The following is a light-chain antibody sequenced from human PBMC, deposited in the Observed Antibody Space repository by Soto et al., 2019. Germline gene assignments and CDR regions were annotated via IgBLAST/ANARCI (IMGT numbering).Light chain of an antibody. Sequence: EIVLTQSPGTLSLSPGERATLSCWASQSISSKYLAWYQQKPGQPPRLLISGSSIRATGIPKRFSGSASGTNFTLTISSLEPEDFAVFYCQQYGSSPFTFGPGTKVDFK. V-gene: IGKV3-20*01. CDR2: GSS. J-gene: IGKJ3*01. CDR1: QSISSKY. CDR3: QQYGSSPFT.